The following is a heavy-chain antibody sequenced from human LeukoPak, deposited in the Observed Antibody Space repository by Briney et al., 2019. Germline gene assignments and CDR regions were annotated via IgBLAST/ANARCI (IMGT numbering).Heavy chain of an antibody. CDR2: IRYDGSNK. CDR3: AKELYGIIDY. Sequence: PGGSLRLSCAASTFTFSAYDMHWVRQAPGKGLEWVAFIRYDGSNKYYADSVKGRLTISRDNSKNIVYLQMNSLRTEDTAVYYCAKELYGIIDYWGQGTLVTVSS. CDR1: TFTFSAYD. J-gene: IGHJ4*02. V-gene: IGHV3-30*02. D-gene: IGHD3-10*01.